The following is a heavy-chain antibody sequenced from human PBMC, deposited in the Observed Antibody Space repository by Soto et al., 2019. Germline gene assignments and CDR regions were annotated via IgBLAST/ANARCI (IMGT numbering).Heavy chain of an antibody. J-gene: IGHJ5*02. CDR1: GGFISRSSYL. CDR2: IDYTGPT. Sequence: SETLSLTCTISGGFISRSSYLWAWIRQSPGTRLEWIGSIDYTGPTYNNPPLKSRVTMSLDPPKNHFSLKVDYVTAADTALYYCCRRPPEGFETWDPGTLGT. V-gene: IGHV4-39*02. CDR3: CRRPPEGFET.